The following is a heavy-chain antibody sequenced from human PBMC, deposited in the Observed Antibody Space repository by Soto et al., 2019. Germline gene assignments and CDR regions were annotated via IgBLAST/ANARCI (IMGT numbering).Heavy chain of an antibody. D-gene: IGHD2-15*01. CDR1: GGSISSSSY. J-gene: IGHJ6*02. Sequence: SETLSLTCTVSGGSISSSSYWGWIRQPPGKGLEWIGSIYYSGSTYYNPSLKSRVTISVDTSKNQFSLKLSSVTAADTAVYYCAREGLLYYYYYGMDVWGQGTTVTVSS. V-gene: IGHV4-39*01. CDR3: AREGLLYYYYYGMDV. CDR2: IYYSGST.